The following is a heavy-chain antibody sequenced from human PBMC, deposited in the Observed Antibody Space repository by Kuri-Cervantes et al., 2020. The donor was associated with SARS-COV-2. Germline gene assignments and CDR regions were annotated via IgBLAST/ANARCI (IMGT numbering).Heavy chain of an antibody. J-gene: IGHJ4*02. CDR1: GGTFSSYA. Sequence: SVKVSCKASGGTFSSYAISWVRQAPGQGLEWMGGIIPIFGTANYAQKFQGRVTMTTDTSTSTAYMELRSLRYDDTAVYYCAKQCSSPDCMDYFDYWGQGTLVTVSS. CDR2: IIPIFGTA. V-gene: IGHV1-69*05. CDR3: AKQCSSPDCMDYFDY. D-gene: IGHD6-6*01.